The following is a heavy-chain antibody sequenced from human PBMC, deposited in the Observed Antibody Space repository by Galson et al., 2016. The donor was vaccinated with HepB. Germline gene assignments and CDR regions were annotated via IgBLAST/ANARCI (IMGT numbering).Heavy chain of an antibody. V-gene: IGHV3-74*01. CDR2: INRDGSES. J-gene: IGHJ4*02. CDR3: AHIGSYVIPDT. D-gene: IGHD1-26*01. Sequence: SLRLSCAASGFTFSIYWMHWVRQAPGKGLVWVSRINRDGSESDYTDSVKGRFTISRDNAKNTMYLQMNSLRAEDTAVYYCAHIGSYVIPDTWGQGTLVTVSS. CDR1: GFTFSIYW.